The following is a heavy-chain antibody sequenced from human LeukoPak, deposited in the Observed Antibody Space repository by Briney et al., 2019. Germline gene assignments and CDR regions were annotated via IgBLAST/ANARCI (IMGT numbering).Heavy chain of an antibody. CDR3: AREEHDYVWGSYRYYYYYGIDV. CDR2: LSFDGSNE. J-gene: IGHJ6*02. D-gene: IGHD3-16*02. V-gene: IGHV3-30*03. CDR1: GFTFSSYG. Sequence: GGSLRLSCAASGFTFSSYGMHWVRQSPGRGLEWVAFLSFDGSNEFYADSSKGRFTISRDKSKDMLYLQMDSLRAEDTALYYCAREEHDYVWGSYRYYYYYGIDVWGQGTTVTVSS.